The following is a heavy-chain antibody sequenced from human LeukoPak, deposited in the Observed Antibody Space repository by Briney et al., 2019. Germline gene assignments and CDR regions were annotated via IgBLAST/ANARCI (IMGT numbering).Heavy chain of an antibody. V-gene: IGHV3-7*01. D-gene: IGHD1-26*01. J-gene: IGHJ6*02. CDR3: AREKIVGVYYYGMDV. CDR2: IKQDGSEK. Sequence: PGGSLRLSCAASGFTFSSYWMSWVRQAPGKGLEWVANIKQDGSEKYYVDSVKGRFTISRDNAKNSLYLQMNSLRAEDTAVYYCAREKIVGVYYYGMDVWGQGTTVTVSS. CDR1: GFTFSSYW.